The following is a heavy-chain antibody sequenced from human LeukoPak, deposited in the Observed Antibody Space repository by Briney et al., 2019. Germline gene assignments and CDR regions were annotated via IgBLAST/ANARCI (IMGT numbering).Heavy chain of an antibody. CDR1: GGSISSSSYY. V-gene: IGHV4-39*07. CDR2: IYYSGST. J-gene: IGHJ6*03. Sequence: SETLSLTCTVSGGSISSSSYYWGWIRQPPGKGLEWIGSIYYSGSTYYNPSLKSRVTISVDTSKNQFSLKLTSVTAADTAVYYCASDDRVGAILGYMDVWGKGTTVTVSS. D-gene: IGHD1-26*01. CDR3: ASDDRVGAILGYMDV.